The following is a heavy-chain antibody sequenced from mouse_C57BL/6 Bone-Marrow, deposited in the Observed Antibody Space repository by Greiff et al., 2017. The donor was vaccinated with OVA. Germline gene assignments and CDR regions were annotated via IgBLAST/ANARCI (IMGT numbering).Heavy chain of an antibody. D-gene: IGHD4-1*01. CDR3: ALTQYFDV. CDR1: GYTLTSSG. J-gene: IGHJ1*03. CDR2: IYPRSGNT. Sequence: QVQLKQSGAELARPGASVKLSCKASGYTLTSSGISWVKQRTGQGLEWIGEIYPRSGNTYYNEKFKGKATLTADKSSSTAYMERRSLTSEDSAVYFCALTQYFDVWGTGTTVTVSS. V-gene: IGHV1-81*01.